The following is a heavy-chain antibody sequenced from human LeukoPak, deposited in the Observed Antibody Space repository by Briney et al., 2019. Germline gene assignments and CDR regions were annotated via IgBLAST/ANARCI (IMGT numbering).Heavy chain of an antibody. V-gene: IGHV1-18*04. CDR2: ISAYNGNT. Sequence: GASVKVSCKASGYTFTGYYMHWVRQAPGQGLEWMGWISAYNGNTNYAQKLQGRVTMTTDTSTSTACMELRSLRSDDTAVYYCARRVTVTNFDYWGQGTLVTVSS. D-gene: IGHD4-17*01. J-gene: IGHJ4*02. CDR3: ARRVTVTNFDY. CDR1: GYTFTGYY.